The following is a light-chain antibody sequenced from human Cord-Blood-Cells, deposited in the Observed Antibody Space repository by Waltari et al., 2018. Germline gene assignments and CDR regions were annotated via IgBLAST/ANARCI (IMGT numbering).Light chain of an antibody. J-gene: IGKJ4*01. CDR3: QQSYSTPLT. Sequence: DIQMTQSPSSLSASVGDRVTITCRASQSISSYLNWYQQKPGKAPKLLIYAASSLQSWVPSRFSGSGSGTDFTLTIRRLQPEDFATYYCQQSYSTPLTFGGGTKGEIK. CDR2: AAS. V-gene: IGKV1-39*01. CDR1: QSISSY.